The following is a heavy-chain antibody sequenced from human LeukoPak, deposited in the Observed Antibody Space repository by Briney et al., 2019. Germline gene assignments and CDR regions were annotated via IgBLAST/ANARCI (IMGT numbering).Heavy chain of an antibody. J-gene: IGHJ4*02. CDR1: GGTFSSYA. CDR3: ARVLQVGAPDY. Sequence: SVKVSCKASGGTFSSYAISWVRQAPGQGLEWMGGIIPIFGTANYAQKFQGRVTMTRDMSTSTVYMELSSLRSEDTAVYYCARVLQVGAPDYWGQGTLVTVSS. CDR2: IIPIFGTA. V-gene: IGHV1-69*05. D-gene: IGHD1-26*01.